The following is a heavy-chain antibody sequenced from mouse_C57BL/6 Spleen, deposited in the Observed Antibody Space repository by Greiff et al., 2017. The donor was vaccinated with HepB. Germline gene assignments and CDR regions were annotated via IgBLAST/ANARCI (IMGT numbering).Heavy chain of an antibody. CDR3: TRSHYDYDAWFAY. CDR1: GFNIKDDY. V-gene: IGHV14-4*01. D-gene: IGHD2-4*01. CDR2: IDPENGDT. J-gene: IGHJ3*01. Sequence: DVKLQESGAELVRPGASVKLSCTASGFNIKDDYMHWVKQRPEQGLEWIGWIDPENGDTEYASKFQGKATITADTSSNTAYLQLSSLTSEDTAVYYCTRSHYDYDAWFAYWGQGTLVTVSA.